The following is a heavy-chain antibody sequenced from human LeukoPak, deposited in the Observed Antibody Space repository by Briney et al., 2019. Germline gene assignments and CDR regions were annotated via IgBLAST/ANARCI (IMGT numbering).Heavy chain of an antibody. J-gene: IGHJ4*02. CDR1: GGSFSGYY. Sequence: SETLSLTCAVYGGSFSGYYWSWIRQPPGKGLEWIGEIHHSGSTNYNLSLKSRVTISVDTSKNQFSLKLSSVTAADTAVYYCASRDTATGLDWGQGTLVTVSS. D-gene: IGHD5-18*01. CDR2: IHHSGST. V-gene: IGHV4-34*01. CDR3: ASRDTATGLD.